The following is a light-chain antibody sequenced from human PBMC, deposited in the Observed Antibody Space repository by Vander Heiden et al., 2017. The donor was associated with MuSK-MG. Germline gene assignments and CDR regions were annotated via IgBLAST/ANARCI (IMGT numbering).Light chain of an antibody. V-gene: IGKV3-20*01. Sequence: IALTQSPLTLSLSPGATATLSCRASQSVSNNYLAWYQQKSGQAPRLLIFGASSRATGIPDRFSGSGSGTDFTLTISRLEPEDFAVYYCQQDCSSPRTFGQGTKLEIK. CDR2: GAS. CDR1: QSVSNNY. J-gene: IGKJ2*01. CDR3: QQDCSSPRT.